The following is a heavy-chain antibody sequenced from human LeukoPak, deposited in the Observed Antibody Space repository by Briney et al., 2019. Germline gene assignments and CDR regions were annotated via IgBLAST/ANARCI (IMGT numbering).Heavy chain of an antibody. CDR2: IFPADSDT. V-gene: IGHV5-51*01. CDR3: ARRRSMAAPIDY. Sequence: GDSLKISCQGSGYSFTSYWIGWVRQMPGKGLEWMGIIFPADSDTRYSPSFQGQVTISADKSISTAYLQWSSLKASDTAMYYCARRRSMAAPIDYWGQGTLVTVSS. J-gene: IGHJ4*02. D-gene: IGHD6-6*01. CDR1: GYSFTSYW.